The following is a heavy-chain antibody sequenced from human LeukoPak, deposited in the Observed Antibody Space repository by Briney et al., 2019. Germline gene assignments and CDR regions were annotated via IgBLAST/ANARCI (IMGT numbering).Heavy chain of an antibody. CDR1: GYSISSGYY. V-gene: IGHV4-38-2*02. Sequence: SETLSLTCTVSGYSISSGYYWGWIRQPPGQGLEWIGSIYHSGSTYYNPSLKSRVTISVDTSKNQFSLKLSSVTAADTAVYYCARGRPFIAVADYNWFDPWGQGTLVTVSS. CDR3: ARGRPFIAVADYNWFDP. CDR2: IYHSGST. D-gene: IGHD6-19*01. J-gene: IGHJ5*02.